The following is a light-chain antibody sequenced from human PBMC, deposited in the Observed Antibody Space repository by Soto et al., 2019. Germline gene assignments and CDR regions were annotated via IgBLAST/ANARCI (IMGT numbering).Light chain of an antibody. CDR3: SSYTSSSTLV. J-gene: IGLJ3*02. V-gene: IGLV2-14*01. CDR2: EVS. CDR1: SSDVGGYNF. Sequence: QSVLSQPPSASGSPGQSVTISCTGSSSDVGGYNFVSWYQHLPGKAPKLMIYEVSNRPSGVSNRFSGSKSGNTASLTISGLQAEDEADYYCSSYTSSSTLVFGGGTKLTVL.